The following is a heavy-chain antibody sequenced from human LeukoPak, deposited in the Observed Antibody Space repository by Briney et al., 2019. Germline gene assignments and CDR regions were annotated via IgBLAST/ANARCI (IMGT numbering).Heavy chain of an antibody. D-gene: IGHD3-10*01. V-gene: IGHV4-34*01. CDR3: ARSELGYYYYYMDV. Sequence: RSSETLSLTCAVYGGSFTGYYWSWIRQPPGKGLEWIGEINQSGSTNYNPSLKSRVTISVDTSKNQFSLKLSSVTAADTAVYYCARSELGYYYYYMDVWGKGTTVTVSS. J-gene: IGHJ6*03. CDR2: INQSGST. CDR1: GGSFTGYY.